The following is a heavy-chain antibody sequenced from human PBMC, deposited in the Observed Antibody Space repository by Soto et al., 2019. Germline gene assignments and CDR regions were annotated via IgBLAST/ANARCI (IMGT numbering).Heavy chain of an antibody. Sequence: GGSLRLSCEASGFIVSTTDMSWVRQAPGKGLEWVSTIYGDGRTTYYADSVRGRFSISRDNSKNMVYLQMDSLRVDDTAIYYCVKNSGWFNSWGQGSLVTVSS. J-gene: IGHJ5*01. V-gene: IGHV3-23*01. D-gene: IGHD3-10*01. CDR2: IYGDGRTT. CDR3: VKNSGWFNS. CDR1: GFIVSTTD.